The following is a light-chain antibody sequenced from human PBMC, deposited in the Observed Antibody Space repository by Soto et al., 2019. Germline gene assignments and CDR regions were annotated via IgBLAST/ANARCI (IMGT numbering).Light chain of an antibody. CDR3: FSYAGSFTWV. V-gene: IGLV2-11*01. CDR1: TGDVGAYNF. Sequence: QSALTQPRSVSGSPGQSVTISCTGTTGDVGAYNFVSWYQLHPGKAPKLMIYDASKRPSGVPDRFSASKSGNTASLTISGLQAEDEADYYCFSYAGSFTWVFGGGTKLTVL. J-gene: IGLJ3*02. CDR2: DAS.